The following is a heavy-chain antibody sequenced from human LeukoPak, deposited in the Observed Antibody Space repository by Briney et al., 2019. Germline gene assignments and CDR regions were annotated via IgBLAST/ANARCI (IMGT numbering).Heavy chain of an antibody. V-gene: IGHV3-9*01. CDR2: ITWNTGNT. CDR1: GFTFDEYA. Sequence: GGSLRLSCAASGFTFDEYAMHWVRQAPGKGLEWVAGITWNTGNTGYADSVKGRFTISRDKAKNSLHLQMNSLRAEDTAVYYCAELGITMIGGVWGKGTTVTISS. J-gene: IGHJ6*04. CDR3: AELGITMIGGV. D-gene: IGHD3-10*02.